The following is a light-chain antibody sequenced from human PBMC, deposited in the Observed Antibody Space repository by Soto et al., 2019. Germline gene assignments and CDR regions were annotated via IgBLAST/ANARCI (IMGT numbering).Light chain of an antibody. V-gene: IGKV3-11*01. CDR3: QQYGGSSWT. CDR2: DAY. J-gene: IGKJ1*01. CDR1: QSFRGL. Sequence: EVVLTQSPVTLSLSPGERATLSCRASQSFRGLLAWYQQKPGQAPRLLIYDAYNRATGIPPRFSGSGSGTDFTLTVSRLEPEDFAVYYCQQYGGSSWTFGQGTKVEIK.